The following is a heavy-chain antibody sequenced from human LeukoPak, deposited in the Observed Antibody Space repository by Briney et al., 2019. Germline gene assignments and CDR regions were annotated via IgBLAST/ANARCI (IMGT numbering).Heavy chain of an antibody. V-gene: IGHV3-74*01. CDR2: INSDGSST. J-gene: IGHJ4*02. CDR1: GFTLSSYW. Sequence: PEGSLRLSCAASGFTLSSYWMHWVRQAPGKGLVWVSRINSDGSSTSYADSVKGRFTISRDNAKNTLYLQMNSLRAEDTAVYYCATPRGSGSYLAFDYWGQGTLVTVSS. CDR3: ATPRGSGSYLAFDY. D-gene: IGHD1-26*01.